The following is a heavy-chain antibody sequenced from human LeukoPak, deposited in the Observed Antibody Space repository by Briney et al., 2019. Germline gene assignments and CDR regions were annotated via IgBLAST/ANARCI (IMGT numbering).Heavy chain of an antibody. CDR3: AKNSAYYYYGMDV. Sequence: PGGSLRLSCAASGFTFSTYAMSWVRQAPGKGLEWVSSTSDSGGSTYYADSVKGRFTISRGNSKDTLYLQMNSLRAEDTAVYYCAKNSAYYYYGMDVWGQGTTVTVSS. V-gene: IGHV3-23*01. CDR1: GFTFSTYA. J-gene: IGHJ6*02. CDR2: TSDSGGST. D-gene: IGHD3-10*01.